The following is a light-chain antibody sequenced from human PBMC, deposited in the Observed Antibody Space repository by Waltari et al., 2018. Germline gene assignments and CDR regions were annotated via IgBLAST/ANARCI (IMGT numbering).Light chain of an antibody. CDR3: QVWDRTNKYFV. J-gene: IGLJ2*01. CDR2: DDS. V-gene: IGLV3-21*02. Sequence: SYVLTQPPSVSVAPGQTARITCGGNHIGGETVRWDQQKPGQAPILVVYDDSDRPSGVPERFSGSKSGNTATLTISRVEAGDEAAYHCQVWDRTNKYFVFGGGTKMTVL. CDR1: HIGGET.